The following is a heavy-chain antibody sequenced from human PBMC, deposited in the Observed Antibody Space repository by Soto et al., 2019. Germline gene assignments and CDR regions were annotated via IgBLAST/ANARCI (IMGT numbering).Heavy chain of an antibody. V-gene: IGHV1-18*04. CDR1: GYTLTNFY. Sequence: ASVKVSCKASGYTLTNFYIHWVRQAPGQGLEWMGIINANNGNTNYAQKLQGRVTITTDTSTSTAYMELRSLRSDDTAVYYCARITGCSSTSCYPWFDPWGQGTLVTVSS. CDR2: INANNGNT. CDR3: ARITGCSSTSCYPWFDP. D-gene: IGHD2-2*01. J-gene: IGHJ5*02.